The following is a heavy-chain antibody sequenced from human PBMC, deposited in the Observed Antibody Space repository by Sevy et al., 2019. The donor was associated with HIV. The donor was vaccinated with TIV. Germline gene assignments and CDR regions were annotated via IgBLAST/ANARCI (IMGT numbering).Heavy chain of an antibody. V-gene: IGHV1-24*01. Sequence: ASLKVSCKVSGYTLTELSMHWVRQAPGKGLEWMGGFDPEDGETIYAQKFQGRVTMTGDTSTDTADMELSSLRSEDTAVYYCATNIAARPGFDAWGQGTLFTVSS. D-gene: IGHD6-6*01. J-gene: IGHJ5*02. CDR1: GYTLTELS. CDR3: ATNIAARPGFDA. CDR2: FDPEDGET.